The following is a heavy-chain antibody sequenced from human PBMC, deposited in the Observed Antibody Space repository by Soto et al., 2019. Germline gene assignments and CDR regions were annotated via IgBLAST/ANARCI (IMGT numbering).Heavy chain of an antibody. Sequence: GGSLRLSCAASGLTFSNAWMNWVRQAPGKGLEWVGRIKSKTDGGTTDYAAPVKGRFTISRDDSKNTLYLQMNSLKTEDTAVYYCTTPYYYDSSGYYLGPQIAYWGQGTLVTVSS. CDR2: IKSKTDGGTT. V-gene: IGHV3-15*07. CDR3: TTPYYYDSSGYYLGPQIAY. D-gene: IGHD3-22*01. CDR1: GLTFSNAW. J-gene: IGHJ4*02.